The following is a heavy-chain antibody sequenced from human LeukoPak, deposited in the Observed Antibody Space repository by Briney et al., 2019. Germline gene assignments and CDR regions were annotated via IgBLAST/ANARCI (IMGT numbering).Heavy chain of an antibody. CDR1: GYTFINYW. D-gene: IGHD3-22*01. V-gene: IGHV5-51*01. J-gene: IGHJ4*02. CDR2: IYPGDSDT. CDR3: TRGGDDYESSGYYFGY. Sequence: GESLKISCTGSGYTFINYWIGWVRQMPGKGLEWMGTIYPGDSDTRYTSSFKGQVIISVDKSISTAYLQWSSLKASDTAMYYCTRGGDDYESSGYYFGYWGQGTLVTVSS.